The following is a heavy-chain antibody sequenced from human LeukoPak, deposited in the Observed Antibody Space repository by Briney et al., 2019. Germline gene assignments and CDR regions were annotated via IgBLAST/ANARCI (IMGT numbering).Heavy chain of an antibody. J-gene: IGHJ5*02. V-gene: IGHV1-2*02. CDR2: INPNSGGT. CDR3: ARVTRLVT. CDR1: GYTFTSYG. Sequence: ASVKVSCKASGYTFTSYGISWVRQAPGQGLEWMGWINPNSGGTNYAQKFQGRVTMTRDTSISTAYMELSRLRSDDTAVYYCARVTRLVTWGQGTLVTVSS. D-gene: IGHD3-16*01.